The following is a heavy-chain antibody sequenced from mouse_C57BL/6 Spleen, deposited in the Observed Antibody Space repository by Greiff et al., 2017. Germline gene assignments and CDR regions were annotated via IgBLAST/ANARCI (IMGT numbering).Heavy chain of an antibody. CDR1: GYTFTSYW. CDR2: IYPGSGST. Sequence: QVQLQQPGAELVKPGASVKMSCKASGYTFTSYWITWVKQRPGQGLEWIGDIYPGSGSTNYNEKFKSKATLTVDTSSSTAYMQLSSLTSEDSAVYYCAREPYYGSSDWYFDVWGTGTTVTVSS. J-gene: IGHJ1*03. D-gene: IGHD1-1*01. V-gene: IGHV1-55*01. CDR3: AREPYYGSSDWYFDV.